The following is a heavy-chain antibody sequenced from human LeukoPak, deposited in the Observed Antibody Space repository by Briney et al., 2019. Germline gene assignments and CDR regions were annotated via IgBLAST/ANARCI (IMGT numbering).Heavy chain of an antibody. CDR3: ARVSPLYGSGSYYIDY. V-gene: IGHV4-59*01. CDR1: GGSISSYY. Sequence: SETLSLTCTVSGGSISSYYWSWIRQPPGKGLEWIGYIYYSGSTNYSPSLKGRVTISVDTSKNQFSLKLSSVTAADTAVYYCARVSPLYGSGSYYIDYWGQGTLVTVSS. CDR2: IYYSGST. J-gene: IGHJ4*02. D-gene: IGHD3-10*01.